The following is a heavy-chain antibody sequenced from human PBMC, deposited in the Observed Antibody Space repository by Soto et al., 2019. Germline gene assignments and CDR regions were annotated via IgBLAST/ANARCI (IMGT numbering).Heavy chain of an antibody. D-gene: IGHD4-17*01. Sequence: EVQLVESGGGLVHPGGSLRLSCAASGFTVSSNYMSWVRQAPGKGLEWVSVIYSGGSTYYADSVKGRFTISRDNSKNTLYLQMNSLRAEDTAVYYCARGGSYGGNSEGEIDYWGQGTLVTVSS. CDR2: IYSGGST. J-gene: IGHJ4*02. V-gene: IGHV3-66*01. CDR1: GFTVSSNY. CDR3: ARGGSYGGNSEGEIDY.